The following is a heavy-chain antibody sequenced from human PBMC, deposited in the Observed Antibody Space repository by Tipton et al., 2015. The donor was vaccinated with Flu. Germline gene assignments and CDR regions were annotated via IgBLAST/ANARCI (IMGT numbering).Heavy chain of an antibody. J-gene: IGHJ4*02. CDR2: IKHSGNI. D-gene: IGHD7-27*01. V-gene: IGHV4-34*01. CDR3: ATKFANWGVWEPRDY. CDR1: GGSFSGYY. Sequence: TLSLTCAVYGGSFSGYYWSWIRQPPGKGLEWIGEIKHSGNINYNPSLKSRVTISRDTSKSQFSLKLTSVTAADTAVYYCATKFANWGVWEPRDYWGQGTLVTVSS.